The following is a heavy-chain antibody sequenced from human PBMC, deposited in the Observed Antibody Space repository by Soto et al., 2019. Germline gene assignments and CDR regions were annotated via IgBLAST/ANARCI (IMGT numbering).Heavy chain of an antibody. V-gene: IGHV4-39*01. CDR1: GGSISSSSYY. CDR2: IYYSGST. Sequence: QLQLQESGPGLVKPSETLSLTCTVSGGSISSSSYYWGWIRQPPGKGLEWIGSIYYSGSTYYNPSLKSRVTISVDTSKNQFSLKLSSVTAADTAVYYCARHTGYSSGHAGWFDPWGQGTLVTVSS. J-gene: IGHJ5*02. D-gene: IGHD6-19*01. CDR3: ARHTGYSSGHAGWFDP.